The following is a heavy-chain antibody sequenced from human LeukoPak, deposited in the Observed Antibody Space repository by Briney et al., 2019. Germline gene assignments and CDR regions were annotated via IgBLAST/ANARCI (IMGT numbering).Heavy chain of an antibody. CDR3: ARGIYGGSGTVGLDY. J-gene: IGHJ4*02. D-gene: IGHD3-10*01. CDR2: IIPIFGTA. V-gene: IGHV1-69*13. Sequence: SVKVSCKASGGTFISYAISWVRQAPGQGLEWMGGIIPIFGTANYAQKFQGRVTITADESTSTAYMELSSLRSEDTAVYYCARGIYGGSGTVGLDYWGQGTLVTVSS. CDR1: GGTFISYA.